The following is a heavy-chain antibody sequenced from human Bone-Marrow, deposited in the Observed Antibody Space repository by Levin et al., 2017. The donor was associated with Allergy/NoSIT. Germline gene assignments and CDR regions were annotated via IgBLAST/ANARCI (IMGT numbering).Heavy chain of an antibody. J-gene: IGHJ4*02. CDR1: GFAFNKAW. CDR2: IRSKSNGGSA. V-gene: IGHV3-15*07. Sequence: GESLKISCAASGFAFNKAWMNWVRQAPGKGLEWVGRIRSKSNGGSAEYATPVRGRFTISRDDSENALYLQMNGLESEDPAVYYCTRGSNSVDSSDFVSWGQGTLVTGSS. CDR3: TRGSNSVDSSDFVS. D-gene: IGHD5-12*01.